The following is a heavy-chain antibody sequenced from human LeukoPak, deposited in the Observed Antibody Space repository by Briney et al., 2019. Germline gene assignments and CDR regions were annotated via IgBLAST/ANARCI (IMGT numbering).Heavy chain of an antibody. CDR1: GYTFTSYG. D-gene: IGHD3-10*01. Sequence: ASVKVSCEASGYTFTSYGISWVRQAPGQGLEWMGWISAYNGNTNYAQELQGRVTMTTDTSTSTAYMELRSLRSDDTAVYYCARDASNYYYGSGSYYYYYGMDVWGKGTTVTVSS. CDR2: ISAYNGNT. J-gene: IGHJ6*04. V-gene: IGHV1-18*04. CDR3: ARDASNYYYGSGSYYYYYGMDV.